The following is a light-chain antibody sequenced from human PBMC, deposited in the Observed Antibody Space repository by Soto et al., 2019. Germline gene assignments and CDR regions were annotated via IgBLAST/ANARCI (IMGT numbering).Light chain of an antibody. Sequence: IQMTQSPSSLSASVGDRVTMTCRATQSIGSYVNWYQEKPGGAPKVLIFAASSLQSGVPSRFSGSGSGTDFTLTISSLQPEDFATYYCQQSYSTAWTFGQGTKVDIK. CDR3: QQSYSTAWT. CDR2: AAS. CDR1: QSIGSY. V-gene: IGKV1-39*01. J-gene: IGKJ1*01.